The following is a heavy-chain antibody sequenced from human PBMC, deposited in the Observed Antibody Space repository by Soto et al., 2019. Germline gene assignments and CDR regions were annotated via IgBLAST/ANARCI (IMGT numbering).Heavy chain of an antibody. J-gene: IGHJ6*02. CDR3: ARGGAAAGFFFYYYYGMDV. Sequence: PGGSLRLSCAASGFTFTRYSMNWVRQAPGKGLEWVSSISSTTNYIYYVDSVKGRFTISRDNAKNSLYLQMNSLRAEDTAVYYCARGGAAAGFFFYYYYGMDVWGQGTTVTVSS. V-gene: IGHV3-21*04. D-gene: IGHD6-13*01. CDR1: GFTFTRYS. CDR2: ISSTTNYI.